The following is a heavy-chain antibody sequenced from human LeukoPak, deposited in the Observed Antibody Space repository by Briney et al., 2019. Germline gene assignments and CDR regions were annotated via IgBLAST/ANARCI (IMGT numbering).Heavy chain of an antibody. CDR2: ISAYNGNT. Sequence: ASVKVSCKVSGYTLTELSMHWVRQAPGQGLEWMGWISAYNGNTNYAQKLQGRVTMTTDTSTSTAYMELRSLRSDDTAVYYCARDRGMVRGVPSVPIDYWGQGTLVTVSS. J-gene: IGHJ4*02. CDR3: ARDRGMVRGVPSVPIDY. CDR1: GYTLTELS. V-gene: IGHV1-18*01. D-gene: IGHD3-10*01.